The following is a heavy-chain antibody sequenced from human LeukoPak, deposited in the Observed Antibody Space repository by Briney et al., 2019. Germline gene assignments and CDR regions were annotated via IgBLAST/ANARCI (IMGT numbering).Heavy chain of an antibody. CDR2: IYTSGST. J-gene: IGHJ5*02. D-gene: IGHD4-17*01. CDR3: ARTVADYGDYENWFDP. Sequence: SETLSLTCTVSGGSISSYYWSWIRQPAGQGLEWIGRIYTSGSTNYNPSLKSRVTMSVDTSKNQFSLKLSSVTAADTAVYYCARTVADYGDYENWFDPWGQGTLVTVSS. V-gene: IGHV4-4*07. CDR1: GGSISSYY.